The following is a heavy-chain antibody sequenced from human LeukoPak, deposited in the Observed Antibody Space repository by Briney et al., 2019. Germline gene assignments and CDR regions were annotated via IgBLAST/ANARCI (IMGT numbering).Heavy chain of an antibody. V-gene: IGHV3-30*02. D-gene: IGHD6-13*01. CDR2: IRFDGSMK. J-gene: IGHJ4*02. Sequence: PGGSLRLSCAASGFTFSSSGMHWVRQAPGKGLEWVTFIRFDGSMKFYADSVKGRFTISRDNAKNTLYLQMNSLRAEDTAVYYCARDSSWSFDYWGQGTLVTVSS. CDR3: ARDSSWSFDY. CDR1: GFTFSSSG.